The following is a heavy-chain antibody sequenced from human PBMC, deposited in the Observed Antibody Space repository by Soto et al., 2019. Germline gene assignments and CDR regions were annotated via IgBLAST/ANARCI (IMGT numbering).Heavy chain of an antibody. J-gene: IGHJ4*02. Sequence: EVQLLESGGGLVQPGGCLRLSCAASGFTFSSYAMSWVRQAPGKGLEWVSAISGSGGSTYYADSVKGRFTISRDNSKNTLYLQMNSLRAEDTSVYYCAKDLVVPAADMGPFDYWGQGTLVTVSS. CDR1: GFTFSSYA. CDR2: ISGSGGST. CDR3: AKDLVVPAADMGPFDY. D-gene: IGHD2-2*01. V-gene: IGHV3-23*01.